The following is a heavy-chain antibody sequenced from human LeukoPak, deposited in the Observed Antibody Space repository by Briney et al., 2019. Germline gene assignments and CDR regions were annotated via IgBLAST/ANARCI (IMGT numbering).Heavy chain of an antibody. D-gene: IGHD3-10*01. V-gene: IGHV4-31*03. J-gene: IGHJ5*02. CDR3: ARESRITMVRGVIAWFDP. CDR2: IYYSGST. Sequence: SETLSLTCTVSGGSISSSSYYWGWIRQPPGKGLEWIGYIYYSGSTYYNPSLKSRVTISVDTSKNQFSLKLSSVTAADTAVYYCARESRITMVRGVIAWFDPWGQGTLVTVSS. CDR1: GGSISSSSYY.